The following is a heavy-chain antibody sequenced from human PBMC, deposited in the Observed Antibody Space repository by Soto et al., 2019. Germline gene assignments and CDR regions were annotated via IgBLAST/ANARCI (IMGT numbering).Heavy chain of an antibody. Sequence: GASVKVSCKASGYTFSSYGVSWVRQAPGQGLEWMGWISDYNGNTNYAQKLQGRVTITTDRSTSTAYMELRSLRSDDTAVYYCARVGAAINYFDYWGQGTQVTVS. CDR3: ARVGAAINYFDY. CDR1: GYTFSSYG. CDR2: ISDYNGNT. D-gene: IGHD2-2*02. J-gene: IGHJ4*02. V-gene: IGHV1-18*01.